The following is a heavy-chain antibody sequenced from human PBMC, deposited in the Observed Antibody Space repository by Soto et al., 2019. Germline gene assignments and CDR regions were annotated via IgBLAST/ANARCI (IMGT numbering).Heavy chain of an antibody. J-gene: IGHJ6*02. CDR1: GYSISSAYY. V-gene: IGHV4-38-2*01. CDR2: IYHSGNT. Sequence: PSETLSLTCAVSGYSISSAYYWGWIRQPPGKGLEWIGSIYHSGNTYYNSSLKSRVTISVDTSKNQLSLKLNSVTAADTAVYYCARVRPILVVRPPKYGMDFSGQGTTVTVSS. D-gene: IGHD3-22*01. CDR3: ARVRPILVVRPPKYGMDF.